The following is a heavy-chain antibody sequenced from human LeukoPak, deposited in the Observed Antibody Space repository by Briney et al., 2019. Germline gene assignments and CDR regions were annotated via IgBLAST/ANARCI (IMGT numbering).Heavy chain of an antibody. D-gene: IGHD5/OR15-5a*01. V-gene: IGHV1-18*01. CDR3: ARDWVSTPQLDY. CDR1: GYTFTSYG. CDR2: ISAYNGNT. J-gene: IGHJ4*02. Sequence: ASAKVSCKASGYTFTSYGISWVRQAPGQGLEWMGWISAYNGNTNYAQNLQGRVTMTTDTSTSTAYMELRSLRSDDTAVYYCARDWVSTPQLDYWGQGTLVTVSS.